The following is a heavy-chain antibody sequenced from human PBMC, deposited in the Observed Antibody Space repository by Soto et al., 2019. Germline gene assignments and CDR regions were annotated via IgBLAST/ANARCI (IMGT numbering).Heavy chain of an antibody. CDR2: IKSKTDGGTT. CDR3: TTDPPSGYDFTNAGSHYYMDV. V-gene: IGHV3-15*01. CDR1: GFTFSNAW. J-gene: IGHJ6*03. D-gene: IGHD5-12*01. Sequence: GGSLRLSCAASGFTFSNAWMSWVRQAPGKGLEWVGRIKSKTDGGTTDYAAPVKGRFTISRDDSKNTLYLQMNSLKTEDTAVYYCTTDPPSGYDFTNAGSHYYMDVWGKGTTVTVSS.